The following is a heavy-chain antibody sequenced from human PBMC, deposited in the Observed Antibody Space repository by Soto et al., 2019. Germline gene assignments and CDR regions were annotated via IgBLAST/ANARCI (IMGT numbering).Heavy chain of an antibody. V-gene: IGHV1-18*01. CDR3: ARDWRGYDFWSGYYPDYYYYGMDV. CDR1: GYTFTSYG. CDR2: ISAYNGNT. D-gene: IGHD3-3*01. J-gene: IGHJ6*02. Sequence: ASVKVSCKASGYTFTSYGISWVRQAPGQGLEWMGWISAYNGNTNYAQKLQGRVTMTTDTSTSTAYMDLRSLRSDDTAVYYCARDWRGYDFWSGYYPDYYYYGMDVWGQGTTVTVSS.